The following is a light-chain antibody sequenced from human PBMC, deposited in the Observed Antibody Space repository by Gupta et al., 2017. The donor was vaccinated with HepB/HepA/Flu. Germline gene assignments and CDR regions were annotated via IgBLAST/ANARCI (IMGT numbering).Light chain of an antibody. CDR3: QQDDNLPRT. J-gene: IGKJ4*01. Sequence: DIQRTKSPSSLSASVGDRVTITCQAIQDISNYLNWYQQKPGKAPKLLIYDASKLETGVPSRFSGSGSGTDFTFTISILHPEDIATYYCQQDDNLPRTFGGGTKVEIK. CDR1: QDISNY. V-gene: IGKV1-33*01. CDR2: DAS.